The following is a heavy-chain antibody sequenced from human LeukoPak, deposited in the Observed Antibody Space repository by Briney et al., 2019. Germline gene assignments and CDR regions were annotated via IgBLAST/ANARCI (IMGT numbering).Heavy chain of an antibody. J-gene: IGHJ4*02. CDR1: GYTFTGYY. CDR3: ARDCPSGSGSHWGGSDY. D-gene: IGHD1-26*01. V-gene: IGHV1-2*06. Sequence: ASVKVSCKASGYTFTGYYMHWVRQAPGQGLEWMGRINPNSGGTNYAQKFQGRVTMTRDTSISTAYMELSRLRSDDTAVYYCARDCPSGSGSHWGGSDYWGQGTLVTVSS. CDR2: INPNSGGT.